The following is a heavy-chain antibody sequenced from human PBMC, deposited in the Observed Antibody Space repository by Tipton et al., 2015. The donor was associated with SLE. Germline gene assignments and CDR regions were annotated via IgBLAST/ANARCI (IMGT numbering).Heavy chain of an antibody. V-gene: IGHV4-39*07. D-gene: IGHD1-7*01. CDR2: IYYSGNT. CDR3: AREPWGWNYSHYMDV. Sequence: GGSISSNNYYWGWIRQPPGKGLEWIGSIYYSGNTYYNPSLKSRVTISVDTSKNQFSLRLSSVTAADTAVYYCAREPWGWNYSHYMDVWGKGTTVTVSS. CDR1: GGSISSNNYY. J-gene: IGHJ6*03.